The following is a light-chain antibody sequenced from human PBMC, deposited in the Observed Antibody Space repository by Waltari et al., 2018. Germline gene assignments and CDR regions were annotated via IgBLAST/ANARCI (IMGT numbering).Light chain of an antibody. Sequence: QSALTQPASVSGSPEQSIPISCTGTSSDVGSYNLVSWYQQHPGKAPKLMISEVNERPYGVSIRFSGSTSGNTASLTISGLQAEDEADYYCCSYAGSNTVLVGGGTKLTVL. CDR3: CSYAGSNTVL. V-gene: IGLV2-23*02. J-gene: IGLJ2*01. CDR1: SSDVGSYNL. CDR2: EVN.